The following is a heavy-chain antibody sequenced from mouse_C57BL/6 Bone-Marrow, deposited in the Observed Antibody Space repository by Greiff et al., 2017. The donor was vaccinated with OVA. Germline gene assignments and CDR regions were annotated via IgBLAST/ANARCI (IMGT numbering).Heavy chain of an antibody. CDR3: TTDTTEDY. CDR2: IDPENGDT. CDR1: GFNFKDYY. Sequence: VQLKESGAELVRPGASVKLSCTASGFNFKDYYMHWVKQRPEQGLEWIGWIDPENGDTEYASKFQGKATITADTSSNTAYLQLSSLTSEDTAVYYCTTDTTEDYWGRGTLVTVSA. J-gene: IGHJ3*01. D-gene: IGHD2-12*01. V-gene: IGHV14-4*01.